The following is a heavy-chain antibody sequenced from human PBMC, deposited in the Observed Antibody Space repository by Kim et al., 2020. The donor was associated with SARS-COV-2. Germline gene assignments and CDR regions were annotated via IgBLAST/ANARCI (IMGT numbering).Heavy chain of an antibody. D-gene: IGHD2-15*01. CDR1: GFTFSSYG. V-gene: IGHV3-33*01. CDR3: ARAGYCSGGSCYPPSYYYGMDV. Sequence: GGSLRLSCAASGFTFSSYGMHWVRQAPGKGLEWVAVIWYDGSNKYYADSVKGRFTISRDNSKNTLYLQMNSLRAEDTAVYYCARAGYCSGGSCYPPSYYYGMDVWGQGTTVTVSS. CDR2: IWYDGSNK. J-gene: IGHJ6*02.